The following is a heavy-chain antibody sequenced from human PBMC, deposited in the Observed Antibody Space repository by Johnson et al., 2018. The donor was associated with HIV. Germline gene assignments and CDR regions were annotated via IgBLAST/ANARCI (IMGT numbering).Heavy chain of an antibody. CDR2: ISWNSGII. Sequence: VQLVESGGGLVQPGRSLRLSCAASGFTFDDYAMHWVRQAPGKGLEWVSGISWNSGIIGYADSVKGRFTITRDNAKNSLYLQMNSLRAEDTALYYCAKGRERPVTTRSDAFDILGQGTMVTVSS. J-gene: IGHJ3*02. CDR3: AKGRERPVTTRSDAFDI. CDR1: GFTFDDYA. V-gene: IGHV3-9*01. D-gene: IGHD4-17*01.